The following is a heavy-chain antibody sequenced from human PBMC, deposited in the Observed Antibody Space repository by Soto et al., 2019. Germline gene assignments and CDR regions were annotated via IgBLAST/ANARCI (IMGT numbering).Heavy chain of an antibody. J-gene: IGHJ4*02. V-gene: IGHV4-31*03. Sequence: PSETLSLTCTVSGGSISSGGYYWSWIRQHPGKGLEWIGYIYYSGSTYYNPSLKSRVTISVDTSKNQFSLKLSSVTAADTAVYYFARAWFDIESGPGFDYWGQGTLVTVSS. D-gene: IGHD3-10*01. CDR2: IYYSGST. CDR3: ARAWFDIESGPGFDY. CDR1: GGSISSGGYY.